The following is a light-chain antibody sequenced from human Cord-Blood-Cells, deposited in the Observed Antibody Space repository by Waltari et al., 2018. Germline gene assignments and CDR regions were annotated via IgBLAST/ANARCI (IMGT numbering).Light chain of an antibody. CDR3: QQSYSTPLT. CDR1: QSISSY. V-gene: IGKV1-39*01. J-gene: IGKJ4*01. Sequence: DIQMTQSPSSLSASVGDRVTITCRASQSISSYLNWYQQKPGKAPKLLIYAASSLQSGVPSMFSGSGSWTDFTLTISSLQPEDFATYYCQQSYSTPLTFGGGTKVEIK. CDR2: AAS.